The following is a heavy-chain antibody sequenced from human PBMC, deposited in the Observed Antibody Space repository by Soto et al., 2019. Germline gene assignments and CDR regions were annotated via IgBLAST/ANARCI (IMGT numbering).Heavy chain of an antibody. D-gene: IGHD1-1*01. CDR3: AKDRRDVEYNSVYDF. Sequence: QVQLAESGGGVVQPGRSLRLSCIGSGFRFSDYGMHWVRQAPGKGLEWVAMMSFDGTYKYSADSVTGRFIISRDTSKNTLFLQTHSLRAGDTAVYYCAKDRRDVEYNSVYDFWGQGTLVTVSS. CDR1: GFRFSDYG. CDR2: MSFDGTYK. J-gene: IGHJ4*02. V-gene: IGHV3-30*18.